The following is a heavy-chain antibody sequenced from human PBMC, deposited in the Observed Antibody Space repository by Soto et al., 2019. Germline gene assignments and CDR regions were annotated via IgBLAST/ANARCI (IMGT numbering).Heavy chain of an antibody. V-gene: IGHV4-34*01. CDR2: INHSGST. Sequence: SETLSLTCAVYGGSFSGYYWSWIRQPPGKGLEWIGEINHSGSTNYNPSLKSRVTISVDTSKNQFSLRLSSVTAADTAVYYCARGPQYYYYGMDVWGQGTTVTVSS. CDR1: GGSFSGYY. CDR3: ARGPQYYYYGMDV. J-gene: IGHJ6*02.